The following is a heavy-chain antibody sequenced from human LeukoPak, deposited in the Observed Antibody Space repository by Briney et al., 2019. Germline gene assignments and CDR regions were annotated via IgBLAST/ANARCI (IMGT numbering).Heavy chain of an antibody. J-gene: IGHJ4*02. CDR2: IWYDGSKK. CDR3: ARDAPDY. CDR1: GFTFSSYG. V-gene: IGHV3-33*01. Sequence: GGALRLSCAASGFTFSSYGMHWVRQAPGKGLEWVAVIWYDGSKKYYADSVKGRFTISRDNSKTPLYLQMNSLRAEDTAVYYCARDAPDYWGQGTLVTVSS.